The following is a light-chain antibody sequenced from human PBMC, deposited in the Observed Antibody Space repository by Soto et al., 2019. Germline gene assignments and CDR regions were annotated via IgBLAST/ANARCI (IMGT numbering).Light chain of an antibody. CDR1: SSDVGAYNY. CDR2: EVS. J-gene: IGLJ1*01. V-gene: IGLV2-8*01. Sequence: QSALTQPPSASGSPGQSVTISCTGTSSDVGAYNYVSWYQQHPGKAPKLMIHEVSKRPSGVPDRFSASKSGNTASLTVSGLQAEDEADYYCSSHGGSNNVYVFGTGTQLTVL. CDR3: SSHGGSNNVYV.